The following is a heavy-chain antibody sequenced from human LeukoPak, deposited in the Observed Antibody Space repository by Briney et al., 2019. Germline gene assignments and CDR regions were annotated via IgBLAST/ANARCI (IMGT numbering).Heavy chain of an antibody. V-gene: IGHV1-2*02. Sequence: ASVTVSCKASGYTFTGCYMHWVRQAPGQGLEWMGWINPNSGGTNYAQKFQGRVTMTRDTSISTAYMELSRLRSDDTAVYYCARNFYFDSSGYYQYWGEGTLVTVSS. CDR2: INPNSGGT. CDR1: GYTFTGCY. CDR3: ARNFYFDSSGYYQY. J-gene: IGHJ4*02. D-gene: IGHD3-22*01.